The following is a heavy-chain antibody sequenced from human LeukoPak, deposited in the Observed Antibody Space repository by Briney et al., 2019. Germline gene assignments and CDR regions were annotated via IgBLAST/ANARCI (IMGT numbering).Heavy chain of an antibody. J-gene: IGHJ4*02. D-gene: IGHD2-15*01. V-gene: IGHV6-1*01. CDR1: GDSVSSNSAA. CDR2: TYYRSKWYN. CDR3: ASGYCSGGSCQFDY. Sequence: SQTLSLTCAISGDSVSSNSAAWNSIRQSPSRGLEWLGRTYYRSKWYNDYAISVRSRITINPDTSKNQFSLQLNSVTPEDTAIYYCASGYCSGGSCQFDYWGQGTLVTVSS.